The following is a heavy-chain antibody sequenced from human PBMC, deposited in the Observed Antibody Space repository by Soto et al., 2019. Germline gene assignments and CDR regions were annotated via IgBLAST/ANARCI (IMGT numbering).Heavy chain of an antibody. CDR2: INPSGGST. J-gene: IGHJ3*02. Sequence: GASVKVSCKASGYTFTSYYMHWVRQAPGQGLEWMGIINPSGGSTSYAQKFQGRVTMTRDTSTSTVYMELSSLRSEDTAVYYCATWEVVPAAIGAFDIWGQGTMVTVS. V-gene: IGHV1-46*01. D-gene: IGHD2-2*01. CDR1: GYTFTSYY. CDR3: ATWEVVPAAIGAFDI.